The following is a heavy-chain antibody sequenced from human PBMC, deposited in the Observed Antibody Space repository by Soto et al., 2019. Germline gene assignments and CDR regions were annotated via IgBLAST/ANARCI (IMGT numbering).Heavy chain of an antibody. D-gene: IGHD3-22*01. V-gene: IGHV4-4*02. CDR1: GGSISGRNW. CDR2: VFHSGDT. Sequence: QVHLQESGPGLVKPSGTLSLTCVVSGGSISGRNWWSWVRQAPGKGLEWIGEVFHSGDTTCSPSLRSRVTISVDKSKNQFSLNLISVTAADTAVYYCTRLIYDSRLNYFYFDLWGQGALVTVSS. J-gene: IGHJ4*02. CDR3: TRLIYDSRLNYFYFDL.